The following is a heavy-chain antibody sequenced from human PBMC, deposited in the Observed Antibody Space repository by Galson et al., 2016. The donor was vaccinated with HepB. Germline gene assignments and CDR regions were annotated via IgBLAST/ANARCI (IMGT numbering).Heavy chain of an antibody. Sequence: PALVKPTQTLTLTCTFSGFSLPFSDRGVGVGWVRQPPGKALEWLAVIYWDDDKRYSPSLRSRLTITRDTSNNQVVLTVTNMDSVDTATYFCAHAAKYGTPYYFASWGQGTLVTVAS. D-gene: IGHD2-15*01. CDR1: GFSLPFSDRGVG. J-gene: IGHJ4*02. CDR2: IYWDDDK. CDR3: AHAAKYGTPYYFAS. V-gene: IGHV2-5*02.